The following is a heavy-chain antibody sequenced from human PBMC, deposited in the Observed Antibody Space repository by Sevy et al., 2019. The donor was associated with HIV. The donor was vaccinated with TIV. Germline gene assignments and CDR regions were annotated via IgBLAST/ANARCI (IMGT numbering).Heavy chain of an antibody. CDR2: IRYDGSNK. D-gene: IGHD4-17*01. V-gene: IGHV3-30*02. Sequence: GGSLRLSCAASGFTFSSYGMHWVRQAPGKGLEWVAFIRYDGSNKYYADSVKGRFTISRDNSKNTLYLQMNSLRAEDTAVYYCAKDRDYGGKPGWLDYWGQRTLVTVSS. J-gene: IGHJ4*02. CDR3: AKDRDYGGKPGWLDY. CDR1: GFTFSSYG.